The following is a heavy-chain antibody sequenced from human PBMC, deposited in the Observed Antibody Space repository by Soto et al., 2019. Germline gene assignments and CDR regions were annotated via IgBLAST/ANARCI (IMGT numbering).Heavy chain of an antibody. Sequence: QVQLVQSGAEVKKPGSSVKVSCMASGGTFNTFAITWVRQAPGQGLECMGGIIPMFGTAHYAQKFQGRVTITADESTRTVYMELSSLRSEDTAVYYCARGGITMIVVSHEYFQHWGQGTLVTVSS. J-gene: IGHJ1*01. CDR2: IIPMFGTA. CDR3: ARGGITMIVVSHEYFQH. D-gene: IGHD3-22*01. V-gene: IGHV1-69*01. CDR1: GGTFNTFA.